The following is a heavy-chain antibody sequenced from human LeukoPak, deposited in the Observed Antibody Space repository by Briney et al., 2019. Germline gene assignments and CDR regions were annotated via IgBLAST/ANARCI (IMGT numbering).Heavy chain of an antibody. CDR3: ARGVDDYVWGSYRYFDC. D-gene: IGHD3-16*02. Sequence: ASVKVSCKASGGTFSSYAISWVRQAPGQGLEWMGGIIPIFGTANYAQKFQGRVTITADESTSTAYMELSSLRSEDTAVYYCARGVDDYVWGSYRYFDCWGQGTLVTVSS. V-gene: IGHV1-69*13. J-gene: IGHJ4*02. CDR2: IIPIFGTA. CDR1: GGTFSSYA.